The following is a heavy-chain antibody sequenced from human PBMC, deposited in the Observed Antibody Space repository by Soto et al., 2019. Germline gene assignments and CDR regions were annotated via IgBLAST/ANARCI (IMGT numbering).Heavy chain of an antibody. CDR3: ARLTGNNRFDP. CDR2: IYHSGSN. J-gene: IGHJ5*02. CDR1: GGSINYY. Sequence: QVQLQESGPGLVKPSETLSLTCTVSGGSINYYWSWIRQPPGKGLEWIGFIYHSGSNSYNPSLKSRANMSVDPSKNQFSLNLTSVPAADTAVYFCARLTGNNRFDPWGQGTLVTVSS. V-gene: IGHV4-59*08.